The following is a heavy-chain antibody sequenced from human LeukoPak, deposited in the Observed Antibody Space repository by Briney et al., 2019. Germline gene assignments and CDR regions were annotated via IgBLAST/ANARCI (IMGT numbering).Heavy chain of an antibody. J-gene: IGHJ6*02. Sequence: GGSLRLSCAASGFTVSSNYMSWVRQAPGKGLEWVSVIYSGGSTYYADSVKGRFTISRDNSKNTLYLRMNSLRVEDTALYYCAKLRELVTYYYYYGLDVWGQGTTVTASS. CDR1: GFTVSSNY. D-gene: IGHD1-1*01. V-gene: IGHV3-53*05. CDR2: IYSGGST. CDR3: AKLRELVTYYYYYGLDV.